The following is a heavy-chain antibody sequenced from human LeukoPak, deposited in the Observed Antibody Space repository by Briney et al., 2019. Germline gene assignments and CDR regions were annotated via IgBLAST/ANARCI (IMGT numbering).Heavy chain of an antibody. CDR1: GGSISSSSYY. CDR3: ASQTTAVDPLSA. J-gene: IGHJ5*02. V-gene: IGHV4-39*07. Sequence: SETLSLTCTVSGGSISSSSYYWGWIRQPPGKGLEWIGSIYYSGSTYYNPSLKSRVTISVDTSKNQFSLKLSSVTAADTAVYYCASQTTAVDPLSAWGQGTLVTVSS. D-gene: IGHD4-23*01. CDR2: IYYSGST.